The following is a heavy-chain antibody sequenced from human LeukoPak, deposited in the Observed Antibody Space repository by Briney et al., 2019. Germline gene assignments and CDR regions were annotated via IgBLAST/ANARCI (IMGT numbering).Heavy chain of an antibody. CDR3: ARTPDRGGFDF. J-gene: IGHJ4*02. CDR1: GGSINSYY. D-gene: IGHD3-10*01. V-gene: IGHV4-59*01. CDR2: IYYSGRT. Sequence: NASETLSLTCTVSGGSINSYYWSWVRQPPGKGLEYIGYIYYSGRTHYNPSLKSRVTISVDTSKNQFSLSLSSVTAADTAVYYCARTPDRGGFDFWGQGMLVTVSS.